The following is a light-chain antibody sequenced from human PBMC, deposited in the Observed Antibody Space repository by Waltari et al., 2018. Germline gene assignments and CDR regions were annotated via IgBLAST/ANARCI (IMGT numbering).Light chain of an antibody. Sequence: DIVLTQSPVTLSLSPGERATLFCGASQNVDTYFAWYQQKPGPAPRLLIYNSSHRASGVPARFSGGGSGTDFTLTISSIEPEDIAIYYCQQRNTWPPYTFGQGTKLELK. CDR1: QNVDTY. J-gene: IGKJ2*01. CDR2: NSS. V-gene: IGKV3-11*01. CDR3: QQRNTWPPYT.